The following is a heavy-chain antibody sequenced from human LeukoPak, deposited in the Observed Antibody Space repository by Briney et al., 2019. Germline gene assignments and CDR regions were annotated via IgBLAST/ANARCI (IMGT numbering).Heavy chain of an antibody. J-gene: IGHJ4*02. D-gene: IGHD3-10*01. CDR2: SYYSGST. CDR3: ARHHAWFGGYYFDY. Sequence: PSETLSLTCTVSGGSISSSSYYWGWIRQPPGKGLEWIGSSYYSGSTYYNPSLKSRVTISVDTSKNQFSLKLSSVTAADTAVYYCARHHAWFGGYYFDYWGQGTLVTVSS. V-gene: IGHV4-39*01. CDR1: GGSISSSSYY.